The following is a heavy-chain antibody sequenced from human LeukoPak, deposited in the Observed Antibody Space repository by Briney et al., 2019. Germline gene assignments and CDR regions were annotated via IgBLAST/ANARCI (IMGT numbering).Heavy chain of an antibody. J-gene: IGHJ3*02. Sequence: GGSLRLSCAASGFTFSSYWMSWVRQALGKGLEWVANIKQDGSEKYYVDSVKGRFTISRDNAKKSLHLQMNSLRAEDTAVYYCARDEASDYVWGTYRYQNAFDIWGQGTMVTVSS. CDR1: GFTFSSYW. CDR2: IKQDGSEK. D-gene: IGHD3-16*02. V-gene: IGHV3-7*01. CDR3: ARDEASDYVWGTYRYQNAFDI.